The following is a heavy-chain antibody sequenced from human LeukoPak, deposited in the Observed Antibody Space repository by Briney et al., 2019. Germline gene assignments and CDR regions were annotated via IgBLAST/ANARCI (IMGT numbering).Heavy chain of an antibody. D-gene: IGHD3-9*01. CDR3: ARGNYDILTGYYWSPYFDY. Sequence: PAETLSLTCTVSGGFISSYYWSWIRQPPGKGLEWIGYIYYSGSTNYNPYLKRRVTISVDTSKNQFSMKLSSVNAADTDVYYCARGNYDILTGYYWSPYFDYWGQGTLVTVSS. CDR2: IYYSGST. CDR1: GGFISSYY. V-gene: IGHV4-59*01. J-gene: IGHJ4*02.